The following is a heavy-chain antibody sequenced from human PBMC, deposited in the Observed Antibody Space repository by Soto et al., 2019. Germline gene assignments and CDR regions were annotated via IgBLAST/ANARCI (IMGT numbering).Heavy chain of an antibody. CDR3: ASRSATVLSLTY. J-gene: IGHJ4*02. Sequence: GGSLRLSCVASGFSFSSYAMNWGRQAPGQGLEWDSTSRGCFGSTYYANSSQGRFTVSRDNSKNTLYLQMNSLRAEDTAVYYCASRSATVLSLTYWGRGTQVTVS. V-gene: IGHV3-23*01. D-gene: IGHD5-18*01. CDR2: SRGCFGST. CDR1: GFSFSSYA.